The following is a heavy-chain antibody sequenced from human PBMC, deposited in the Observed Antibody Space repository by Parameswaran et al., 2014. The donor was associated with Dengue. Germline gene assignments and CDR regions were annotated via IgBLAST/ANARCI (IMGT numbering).Heavy chain of an antibody. CDR3: ARGGNITGKFVY. Sequence: WIRQPPGKGLEWVANIKEDGSEKYYVDSVKGRFTISRDNAKNSLCLQMNSLRAEDTAVYYCARGGNITGKFVYWGQGTLVTVSS. V-gene: IGHV3-7*01. J-gene: IGHJ4*02. D-gene: IGHD1-14*01. CDR2: IKEDGSEK.